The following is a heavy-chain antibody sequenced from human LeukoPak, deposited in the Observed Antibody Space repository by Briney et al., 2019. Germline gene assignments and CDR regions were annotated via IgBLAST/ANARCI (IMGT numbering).Heavy chain of an antibody. CDR3: AKETPNTGWFDP. D-gene: IGHD1-14*01. Sequence: RQAPGXGXXXXGVINPSGDGTNYPQRFQGRVTLTRDTSTSTVYMELTSLRSEDTAMYYCAKETPNTGWFDPWGQGTLVTVSS. CDR2: INPSGDGT. J-gene: IGHJ5*02. V-gene: IGHV1-46*01.